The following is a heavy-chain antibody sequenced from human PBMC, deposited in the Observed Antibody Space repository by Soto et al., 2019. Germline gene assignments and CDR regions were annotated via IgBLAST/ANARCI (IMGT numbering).Heavy chain of an antibody. J-gene: IGHJ4*02. Sequence: EVQLVETGGGLIQPGGSLRLSCAASGLTVSRSYMSWVRQAPGKGLEWVSYVYSGGSTFYADSVKGRFTISRDKSNNTLYLQMNSLRAEDTAVYYCAIGGDSGWSPMDHWGQGTLVIVSS. CDR3: AIGGDSGWSPMDH. CDR1: GLTVSRSY. V-gene: IGHV3-53*02. CDR2: VYSGGST. D-gene: IGHD6-19*01.